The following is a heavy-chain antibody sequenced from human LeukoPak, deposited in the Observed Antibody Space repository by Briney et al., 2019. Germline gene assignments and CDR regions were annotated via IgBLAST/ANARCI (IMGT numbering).Heavy chain of an antibody. D-gene: IGHD6-19*01. J-gene: IGHJ4*02. CDR2: IYYSGNT. CDR1: GGSISSTIYY. V-gene: IGHV4-39*01. CDR3: ARQRSGWVFEN. Sequence: SETLSLTCTVSGGSISSTIYYWAWLRQPPGRGLEWSGSIYYSGNTYYNPSLQSRATMSVDTSKNQFSLRLTSVTAADTTVYYCARQRSGWVFENGGQGTRVTVFS.